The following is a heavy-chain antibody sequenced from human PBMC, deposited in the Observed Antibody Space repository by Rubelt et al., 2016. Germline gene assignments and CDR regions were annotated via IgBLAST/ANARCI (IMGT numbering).Heavy chain of an antibody. CDR3: AKGYSGSYDSSSDY. J-gene: IGHJ4*02. V-gene: IGHV3-23*01. CDR1: SGSVSCNSCY. D-gene: IGHD1-26*01. Sequence: LQLQESGPGLVKPSETLSLTCTVSSGSVSCNSCYWGWIRQAPGKGLEWVSTISASGGSTKYADSVKGRSTNSRNDYKNTLYLQMNSLRVEETAVYYCAKGYSGSYDSSSDYWGQGTLVTVSS. CDR2: ISASGGST.